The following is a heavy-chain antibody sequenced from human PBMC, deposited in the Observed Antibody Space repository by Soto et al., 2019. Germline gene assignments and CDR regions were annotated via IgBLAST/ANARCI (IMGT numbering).Heavy chain of an antibody. CDR3: TIDQSRNLNHGEYYYCGMDL. Sequence: LGGSLRLSCAASGFTFSSYGMHWVRQAPGKGLEWVAVISYDGSNKYYADSVKGRFTISRDNSKNTLYLQMNSLRAEDTAVYYCTIDQSRNLNHGEYYYCGMDLWGPGTTVTGSS. J-gene: IGHJ6*02. D-gene: IGHD3-3*01. CDR1: GFTFSSYG. V-gene: IGHV3-30*03. CDR2: ISYDGSNK.